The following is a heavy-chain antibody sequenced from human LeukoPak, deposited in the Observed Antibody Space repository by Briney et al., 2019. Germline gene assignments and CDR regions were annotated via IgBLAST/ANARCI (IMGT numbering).Heavy chain of an antibody. D-gene: IGHD6-19*01. CDR2: IIPIFGTA. Sequence: GASVKVSCKASGGTFSSYAISWVRQAPRQGLEWMGGIIPIFGTANYAQKFQGRVTITADESTSTAYMELSSLRSEDTAVYYCARGSSPYDYWGQGTLVTVSS. CDR3: ARGSSPYDY. J-gene: IGHJ4*02. CDR1: GGTFSSYA. V-gene: IGHV1-69*13.